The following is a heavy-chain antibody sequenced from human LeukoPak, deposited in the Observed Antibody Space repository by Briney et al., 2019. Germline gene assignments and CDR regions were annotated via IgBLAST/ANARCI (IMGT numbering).Heavy chain of an antibody. CDR3: ARDLNYGQLGPGTFDY. CDR1: GGTFSSYA. Sequence: SVKVSCKASGGTFSSYAISWMRQAPGQWLEWMGGIIPIFGTANYAQKLQGRVTMTTDTSTSTAYMELRSLRSDDTAVYYCARDLNYGQLGPGTFDYWGRGTLVTVSS. D-gene: IGHD5-18*01. J-gene: IGHJ4*02. V-gene: IGHV1-69*05. CDR2: IIPIFGTA.